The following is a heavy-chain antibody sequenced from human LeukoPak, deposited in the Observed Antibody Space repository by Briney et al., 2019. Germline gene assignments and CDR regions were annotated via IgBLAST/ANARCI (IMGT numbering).Heavy chain of an antibody. D-gene: IGHD2-21*01. CDR1: GITLSNYG. CDR3: AKRGVVIRVILVGFHKEAYYFDS. CDR2: ISGSGGST. Sequence: GGSLRLSCAVSGITLSNYGMSWVRQAPGKGLEWVAGISGSGGSTNYADSVKGWFVISRDTPRNTLYLQMNSLRAEDTAVYFCAKRGVVIRVILVGFHKEAYYFDSWGQGGLVTVSS. V-gene: IGHV3-23*01. J-gene: IGHJ4*02.